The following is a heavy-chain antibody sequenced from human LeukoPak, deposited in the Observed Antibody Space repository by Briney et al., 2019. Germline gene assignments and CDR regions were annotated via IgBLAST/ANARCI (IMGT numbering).Heavy chain of an antibody. Sequence: SETLSLTCTVSGYSISSGYYWGWIRQPPGKGLEWIGSIYHSGSTYYNPSLKSRVTISVDTSKNQFSLKLSSVTAADTAVYYCASAHDYGDYQDYWGQGTPVTVSS. CDR1: GYSISSGYY. V-gene: IGHV4-38-2*02. J-gene: IGHJ4*02. D-gene: IGHD4-17*01. CDR2: IYHSGST. CDR3: ASAHDYGDYQDY.